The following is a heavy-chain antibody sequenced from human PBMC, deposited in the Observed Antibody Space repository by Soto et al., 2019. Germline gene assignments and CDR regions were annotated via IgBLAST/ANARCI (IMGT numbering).Heavy chain of an antibody. D-gene: IGHD1-7*01. V-gene: IGHV4-59*01. CDR2: IYYSGST. CDR3: ARAELVYYYYYMDV. J-gene: IGHJ6*03. Sequence: SETLSLTCTVSGGSISSYYWSWIRQPPGKGLEWIGYIYYSGSTNYNPSLKSRVTISVDTSKNQFSLKLSSVTAADTAVYCCARAELVYYYYYMDVWGKGTTVTVSS. CDR1: GGSISSYY.